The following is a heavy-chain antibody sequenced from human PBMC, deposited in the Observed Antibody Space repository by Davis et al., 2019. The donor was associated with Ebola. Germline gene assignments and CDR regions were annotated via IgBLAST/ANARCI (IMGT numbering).Heavy chain of an antibody. Sequence: GGSLRLSCAASGFTFSSYEMNWVRQAPGKGLEWVSYISSSGSTIYYADSVKGRFTISRDNAKNSLYLQMNSLRAEDTAVYYCARGSYWNYSLDYWGQGTLVTVYS. CDR2: ISSSGSTI. CDR1: GFTFSSYE. CDR3: ARGSYWNYSLDY. D-gene: IGHD1-7*01. J-gene: IGHJ4*02. V-gene: IGHV3-48*03.